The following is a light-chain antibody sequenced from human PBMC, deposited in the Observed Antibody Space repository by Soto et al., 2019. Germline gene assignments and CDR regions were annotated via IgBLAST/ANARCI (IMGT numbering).Light chain of an antibody. J-gene: IGLJ1*01. Sequence: SYELTQPPSVSVATAQTARITCGGNNIGSKSVHWYQQKPGQAPVLVVYDDSDRPSGIPERFSGSKSGNTATLTISRVEVGDEADYFCQVWDPSSDPNYVFGTGTKVTVL. CDR1: NIGSKS. V-gene: IGLV3-21*02. CDR3: QVWDPSSDPNYV. CDR2: DDS.